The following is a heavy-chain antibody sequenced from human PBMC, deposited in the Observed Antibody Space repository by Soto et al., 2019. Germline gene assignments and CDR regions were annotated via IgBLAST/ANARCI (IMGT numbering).Heavy chain of an antibody. Sequence: VASVKVSCKASGGTFSSYAISWVRQAPGQGLEWMGGIIPIFGTANYAQKFQGRVTITADESTSTAYMELSSLRSEDAAVYYCAGVRPQLYYGSGSNEYNWFDPWGQGTLVTVSS. V-gene: IGHV1-69*13. CDR3: AGVRPQLYYGSGSNEYNWFDP. CDR1: GGTFSSYA. J-gene: IGHJ5*02. CDR2: IIPIFGTA. D-gene: IGHD3-10*01.